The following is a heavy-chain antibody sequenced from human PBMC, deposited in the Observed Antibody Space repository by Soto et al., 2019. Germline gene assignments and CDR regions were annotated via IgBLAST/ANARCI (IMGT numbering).Heavy chain of an antibody. Sequence: EGQVLESGGGLVQPGGSLRLSCVASGFTFSTYAMNWVRQAPGKGLEWVSGISGSGSDRYYADSVRGRFTIARDNSNNTLNLQMDSLRAEDTAIYYCTKTPLYYYYYMDVWGKGITVTVSS. CDR2: ISGSGSDR. V-gene: IGHV3-23*01. CDR3: TKTPLYYYYYMDV. J-gene: IGHJ6*03. CDR1: GFTFSTYA.